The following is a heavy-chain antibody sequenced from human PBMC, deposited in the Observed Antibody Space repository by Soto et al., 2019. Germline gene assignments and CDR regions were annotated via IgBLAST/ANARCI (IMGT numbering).Heavy chain of an antibody. D-gene: IGHD6-13*01. CDR3: ATDSNFSSSWAY. CDR2: INPKSGVT. V-gene: IGHV1-2*02. CDR1: GYSFTDYF. J-gene: IGHJ4*01. Sequence: ASVKVSCKASGYSFTDYFMHWVRQAPGQGLEWMGWINPKSGVTNYAQRFQGRVTMTRDTSITTAYMDMSSLKSDDTAVYYCATDSNFSSSWAYWG.